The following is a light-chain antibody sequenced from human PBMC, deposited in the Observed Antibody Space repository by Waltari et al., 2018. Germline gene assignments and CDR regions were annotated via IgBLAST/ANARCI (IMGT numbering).Light chain of an antibody. CDR3: SSYISGVTLYV. CDR2: AVT. V-gene: IGLV2-14*03. CDR1: GREVGASNY. J-gene: IGLJ1*01. Sequence: QSALVQPAPVSGPPGLSITLSCTGTGREVGASNYVPCYQQHPGKAPNLMIHAVTKRPSGCSGRFSGSKSGNTASLTISGLQAEDEADYYCSSYISGVTLYVFGTGTKVTVL.